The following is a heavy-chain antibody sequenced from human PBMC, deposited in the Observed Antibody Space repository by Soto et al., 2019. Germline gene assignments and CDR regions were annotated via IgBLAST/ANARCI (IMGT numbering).Heavy chain of an antibody. CDR3: ARGYSSSWYYYYGMDV. D-gene: IGHD6-13*01. CDR1: GGSISSSSYY. Sequence: QLQLQESGPGLVKPSETLSLTCTVSGGSISSSSYYWGWIRQPPGKGLEWIGSIYYSGSNYYNPSLKSRVTITEDKSKSQYPLKLGSVPAEDPGVDYCARGYSSSWYYYYGMDVWGQGTTVTVSS. V-gene: IGHV4-39*01. CDR2: IYYSGSN. J-gene: IGHJ6*02.